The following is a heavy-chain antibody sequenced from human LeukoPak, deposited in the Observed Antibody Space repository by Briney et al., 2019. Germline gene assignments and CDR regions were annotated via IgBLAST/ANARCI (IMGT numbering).Heavy chain of an antibody. CDR3: ARAESGSYSY. D-gene: IGHD1-26*01. V-gene: IGHV1-46*01. Sequence: ASVKVSCKASGYTFTSYYMHWVRQAPGQGLEWMGIINPSGGSTSYAQKFQGRVTMTTDTSTSTAYMELRSLRSDDTAVYYCARAESGSYSYWGQGTLVTVSS. CDR1: GYTFTSYY. CDR2: INPSGGST. J-gene: IGHJ4*02.